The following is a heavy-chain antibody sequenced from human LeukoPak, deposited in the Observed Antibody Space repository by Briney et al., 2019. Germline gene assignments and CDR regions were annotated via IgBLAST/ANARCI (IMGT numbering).Heavy chain of an antibody. D-gene: IGHD6-19*01. J-gene: IGHJ5*02. V-gene: IGHV3-30-3*01. CDR1: GFTFSSYA. Sequence: PGRSLRLSCAASGFTFSSYAMHWVRQAPGKGLEWVAVISYDGSNKYYADSVKGRFTISRDNSKNTLYLQMNSLRAEDTAVYYCARGPYSSGWYNWFDPGGQGILVTVSS. CDR3: ARGPYSSGWYNWFDP. CDR2: ISYDGSNK.